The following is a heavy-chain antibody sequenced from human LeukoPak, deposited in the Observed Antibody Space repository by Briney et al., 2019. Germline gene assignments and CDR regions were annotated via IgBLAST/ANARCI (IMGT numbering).Heavy chain of an antibody. CDR1: GYTFTSYG. Sequence: ASVKVSCKASGYTFTSYGISWVRQAPGQGLEWMGWISAYNGNTNYAQKLQGRVTMTTDTSTSTAYMELRSLRSDDTAVYYCRIWFGELLSYDAFDIWGQGTMVTVSS. D-gene: IGHD3-10*01. CDR2: ISAYNGNT. V-gene: IGHV1-18*01. J-gene: IGHJ3*02. CDR3: RIWFGELLSYDAFDI.